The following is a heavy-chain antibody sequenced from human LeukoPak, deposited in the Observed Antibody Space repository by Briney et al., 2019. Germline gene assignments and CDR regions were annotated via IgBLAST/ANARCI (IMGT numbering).Heavy chain of an antibody. J-gene: IGHJ4*02. D-gene: IGHD3-16*01. Sequence: SETLSLTCAVYGGSFSGYYWSWIRQPPGKGLEWIGEINHSGSTNYNPSLKSRVTISVDTSKNQLSLKLSSVTAADTAVYYCARGPYGLPDYWGQGTLVTVSS. CDR2: INHSGST. V-gene: IGHV4-34*01. CDR1: GGSFSGYY. CDR3: ARGPYGLPDY.